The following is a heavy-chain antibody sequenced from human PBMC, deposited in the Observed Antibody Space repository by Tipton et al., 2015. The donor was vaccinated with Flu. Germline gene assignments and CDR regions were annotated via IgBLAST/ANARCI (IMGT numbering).Heavy chain of an antibody. CDR1: GFTFWGYA. Sequence: GSLRLSCAASGFTFWGYAMTWVRQAPGKGLEWVSGISDSGERTYYADSVKGRFTIFSDNSKNTLFMQMNSLRVEDTAVYYCARGVENAALAKGYFALWGRGSLVTVSS. CDR3: ARGVENAALAKGYFAL. D-gene: IGHD6-6*01. CDR2: ISDSGERT. V-gene: IGHV3-23*01. J-gene: IGHJ2*01.